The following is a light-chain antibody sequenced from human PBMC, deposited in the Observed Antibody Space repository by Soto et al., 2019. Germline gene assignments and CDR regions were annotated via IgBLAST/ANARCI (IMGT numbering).Light chain of an antibody. J-gene: IGKJ1*01. CDR1: QSVSSSY. CDR2: GAS. Sequence: EVVLTQSPGTLSLCQGERATVSCRASQSVSSSYLAWYQQKPGQAPRLLIYGASSRATGIPDRFSGSGSGTDFTLTISRLEPEDFAVYYCQQYGSSPKTFGQGTKVDIK. CDR3: QQYGSSPKT. V-gene: IGKV3-20*01.